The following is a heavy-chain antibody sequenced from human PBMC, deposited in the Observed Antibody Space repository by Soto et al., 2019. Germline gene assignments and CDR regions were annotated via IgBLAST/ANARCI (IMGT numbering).Heavy chain of an antibody. CDR3: VKGIAARPNNWFDP. J-gene: IGHJ5*02. V-gene: IGHV1-18*04. Sequence: ASVKVSCKASGYTFTSYGISWVRQAPGQGLEWMGWISAYNGNTNYAQKLQGRVTMTTDTSTSTAYMELRSLRAEDTAVYYCVKGIAARPNNWFDPWGQGTLVTVSS. CDR1: GYTFTSYG. D-gene: IGHD6-6*01. CDR2: ISAYNGNT.